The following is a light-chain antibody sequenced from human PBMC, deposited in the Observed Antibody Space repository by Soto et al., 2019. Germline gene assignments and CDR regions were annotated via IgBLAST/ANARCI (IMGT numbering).Light chain of an antibody. CDR2: CAS. V-gene: IGKV3-15*01. CDR3: QQYNNWLTLT. J-gene: IGKJ4*01. Sequence: EMVMTQSPATLSVSPGERATLSCRASQSIANRLAWYQQKPGQAPRLLIYCASTRATGVPARFIGSGSGTEFTRTISSLQSEDFAVYYCQQYNNWLTLTFGGGTKVEIK. CDR1: QSIANR.